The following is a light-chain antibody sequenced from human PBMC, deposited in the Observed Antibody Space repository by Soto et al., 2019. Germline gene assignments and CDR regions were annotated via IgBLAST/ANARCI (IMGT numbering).Light chain of an antibody. CDR3: QQYSESPLT. V-gene: IGKV3-20*01. J-gene: IGKJ1*01. Sequence: EIVLTQSPGTLSLSPWDRATLSCRASQSVTNNYLAWYQQKPGQAPRLGIYGASTRATGIPDRFSASGSGTDVTLTINRLEPEDFAVYYCQQYSESPLTFGQGTKVDIK. CDR1: QSVTNNY. CDR2: GAS.